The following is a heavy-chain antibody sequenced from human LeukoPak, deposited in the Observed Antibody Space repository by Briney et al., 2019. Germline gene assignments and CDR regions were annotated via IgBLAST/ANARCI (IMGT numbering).Heavy chain of an antibody. V-gene: IGHV4-59*01. CDR2: IYYSGST. CDR1: GGSISSYY. CDR3: ARGPTGVNYYGSGSYPPNFDY. D-gene: IGHD3-10*01. Sequence: SETLSLTCTVSGGSISSYYWSGIRQPPGKGLEWIGYIYYSGSTNYNPSLKSRVTISVDTSKNQFSLKLSSVTAADTAVYYCARGPTGVNYYGSGSYPPNFDYWGQGTLVTVSS. J-gene: IGHJ4*02.